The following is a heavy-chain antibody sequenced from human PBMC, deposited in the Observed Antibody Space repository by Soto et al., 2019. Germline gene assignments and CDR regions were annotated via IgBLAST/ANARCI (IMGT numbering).Heavy chain of an antibody. CDR2: ISRSSSYI. CDR3: ARQRPQGDASGWPDAFDI. V-gene: IGHV3-21*01. J-gene: IGHJ3*02. CDR1: GFTFSTYS. D-gene: IGHD6-19*01. Sequence: PGGSLRLSCAASGFTFSTYSMNWVRQAPGEGLEWVSCISRSSSYIYYADSVKGRFTISRDNAKNSLYLQMNSLRAEDTAVYYCARQRPQGDASGWPDAFDIWGQGTMVTVSS.